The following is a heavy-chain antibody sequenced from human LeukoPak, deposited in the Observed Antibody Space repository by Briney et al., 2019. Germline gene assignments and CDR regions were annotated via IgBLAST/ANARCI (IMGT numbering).Heavy chain of an antibody. V-gene: IGHV3-66*01. CDR1: GFTVSSVY. CDR3: ARDRYGSGSYPNP. D-gene: IGHD3-10*01. Sequence: GGSLRLSCAASGFTVSSVYMSWVRQAPGKGLEWVSVIYTDGNTYYAGSVKGRFTIYRDNSRNTLYLQMNSLRDEDTAVYYCARDRYGSGSYPNPWGQGTLVTVSS. J-gene: IGHJ5*02. CDR2: IYTDGNT.